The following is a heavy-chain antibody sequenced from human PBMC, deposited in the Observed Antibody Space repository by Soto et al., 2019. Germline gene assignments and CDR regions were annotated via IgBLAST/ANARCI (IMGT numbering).Heavy chain of an antibody. CDR1: RDTFSKYA. CDR3: VRGETYVGV. V-gene: IGHV1-69*01. Sequence: QVQLVQSGAEVKKPGSSVKVSCKASRDTFSKYAFNWVRQAPGQGLEWMGWIIPIFGSRNYAEKFQGRVTITADESTSTAYLELRSLRFEDTAVYYCVRGETYVGVWGQGTTVTVSS. CDR2: IIPIFGSR. D-gene: IGHD3-10*02. J-gene: IGHJ6*02.